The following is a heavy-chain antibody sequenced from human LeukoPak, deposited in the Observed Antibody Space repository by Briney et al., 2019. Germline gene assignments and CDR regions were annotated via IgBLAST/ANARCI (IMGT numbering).Heavy chain of an antibody. CDR1: SGSISSSSYY. CDR2: MYYSGST. J-gene: IGHJ4*02. Sequence: SETLSLTCTVSSGSISSSSYYWGWIRQPPGMGLEWIGSMYYSGSTYYNPSLKSRVTISVDASKSQFSLKLSSVTAADTAVYYCAREMRSPRGGFDYWDQGTLVTVSS. D-gene: IGHD3-10*01. V-gene: IGHV4-39*07. CDR3: AREMRSPRGGFDY.